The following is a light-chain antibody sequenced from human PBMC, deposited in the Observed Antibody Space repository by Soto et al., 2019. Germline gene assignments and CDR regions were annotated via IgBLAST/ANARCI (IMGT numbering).Light chain of an antibody. CDR3: QSYDDSLSGSVV. V-gene: IGLV1-40*01. Sequence: QSALTQPPSVSGAPGQRVTISCTGTNSNIGAGYYVHWYQHLPGTAPRLLIYGNYIRASGVPDRFSASTSDTSASLTVTGLQAEDEAHNYCQSYDDSLSGSVVFGGGTKLTVL. CDR2: GNY. CDR1: NSNIGAGYY. J-gene: IGLJ2*01.